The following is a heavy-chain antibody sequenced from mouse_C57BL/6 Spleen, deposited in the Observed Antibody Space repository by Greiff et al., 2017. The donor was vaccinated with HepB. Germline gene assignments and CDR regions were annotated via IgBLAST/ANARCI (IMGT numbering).Heavy chain of an antibody. CDR2: IDPSDSYT. CDR3: AKGSYYAMDY. CDR1: GYTFTSYW. D-gene: IGHD3-3*01. J-gene: IGHJ4*01. Sequence: VQLQQPGAELVMPGASVKLSCKASGYTFTSYWMHWVKQRPGQGLEWIGEIDPSDSYTNYNQKFKGKSTLTVDKYSSTAYMQLSSLTSEDSAVYYCAKGSYYAMDYWGQGTSVTVSS. V-gene: IGHV1-69*01.